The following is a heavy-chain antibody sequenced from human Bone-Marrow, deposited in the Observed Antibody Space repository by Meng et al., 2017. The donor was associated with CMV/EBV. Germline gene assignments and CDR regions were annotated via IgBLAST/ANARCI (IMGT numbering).Heavy chain of an antibody. D-gene: IGHD5-12*01. CDR1: GDSVSSGSYY. CDR3: ARDGRSTPRGFKY. Sequence: SETLSLTCIVSGDSVSSGSYYWSWIRQPPGKGLEWIGYIYYSGTANYNPSLKSRVTISVDTSKNQFSLKLNSVTAADTAVYYCARDGRSTPRGFKYCGQGTLVTVSS. V-gene: IGHV4-61*01. CDR2: IYYSGTA. J-gene: IGHJ4*02.